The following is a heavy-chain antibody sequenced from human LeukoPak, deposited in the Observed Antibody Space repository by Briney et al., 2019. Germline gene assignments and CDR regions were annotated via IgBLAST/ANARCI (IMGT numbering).Heavy chain of an antibody. CDR1: GFTFSSYA. CDR2: ISGSGGST. V-gene: IGHV3-23*01. D-gene: IGHD2-15*01. CDR3: ATPPRGVCSGGSCYSSHAFDI. J-gene: IGHJ3*02. Sequence: SGGSLRLSCAASGFTFSSYAMSWARQAPGKGLEWVSAISGSGGSTYYADSVKGRFTISRDNSKNTLYLQMNRLRAEDTAVYYCATPPRGVCSGGSCYSSHAFDIWGQGTMVTVSS.